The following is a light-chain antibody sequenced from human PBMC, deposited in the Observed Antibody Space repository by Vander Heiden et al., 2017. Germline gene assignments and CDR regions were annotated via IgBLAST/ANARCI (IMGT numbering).Light chain of an antibody. CDR1: QSLLHGYVYNY. CDR2: LSS. CDR3: MQSLQAPVT. J-gene: IGKJ4*01. V-gene: IGKV2-28*01. Sequence: EIVMTQSPLSLPVTPGEPASSSCRSSQSLLHGYVYNYLDWYLQKPGQSPQLLILLSSSRASGVPDRFSGSGSGTDFTLKISRVEAEDVGVYYCMQSLQAPVTFGGGTKVEIK.